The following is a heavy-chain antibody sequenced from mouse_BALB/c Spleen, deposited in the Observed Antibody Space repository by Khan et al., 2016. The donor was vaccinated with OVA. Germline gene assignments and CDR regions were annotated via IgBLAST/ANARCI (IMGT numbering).Heavy chain of an antibody. J-gene: IGHJ3*01. V-gene: IGHV5-6-5*01. CDR1: GFTFNNYA. Sequence: EVELVESGGGLVQPGGSLKLSCAASGFTFNNYAMSLVRQTPEKRLEWVASISSGGSTYYPDSVKGRFTISRDNARNILYLQMSSLRSEDTAMYYCAGDYWFAYWGQGTLVTVSA. CDR2: ISSGGST. CDR3: AGDYWFAY.